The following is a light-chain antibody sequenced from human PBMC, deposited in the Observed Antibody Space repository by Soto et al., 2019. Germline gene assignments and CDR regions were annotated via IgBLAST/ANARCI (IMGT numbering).Light chain of an antibody. V-gene: IGKV1-33*01. CDR2: DAS. CDR1: QDISNY. J-gene: IGKJ4*01. CDR3: QQYDNLPPLT. Sequence: DIQMTQSPSSLSASVGDRVTITCQASQDISNYLNWYQQKPGKAPKLLIYDASNLETGVPSRFSVSGSETDFTFTISSLQPEDIATYYCQQYDNLPPLTFGGGTKVEIK.